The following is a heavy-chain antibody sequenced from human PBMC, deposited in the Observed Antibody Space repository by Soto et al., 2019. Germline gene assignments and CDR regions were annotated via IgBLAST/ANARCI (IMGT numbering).Heavy chain of an antibody. CDR2: IYYSGST. CDR1: GGSISSGDYY. V-gene: IGHV4-30-4*01. D-gene: IGHD3-3*01. Sequence: SETLSLTCTVSGGSISSGDYYWSWIRQPPGKGLEWIGYIYYSGSTYYNPSLKSRVTISVDTSKNQFSLKLSSVTAADTAVYYCARVSSGYYDEYNWFDPWGQGTLVTVSS. J-gene: IGHJ5*02. CDR3: ARVSSGYYDEYNWFDP.